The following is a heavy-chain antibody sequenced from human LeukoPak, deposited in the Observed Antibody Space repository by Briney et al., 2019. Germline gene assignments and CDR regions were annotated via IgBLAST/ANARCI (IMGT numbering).Heavy chain of an antibody. J-gene: IGHJ4*02. D-gene: IGHD2-21*01. CDR1: GFTFSSFG. CDR3: ARVGEINPSLYFDY. V-gene: IGHV3-30*02. Sequence: GGSLRLSCAASGFTFSSFGMHWVRQAPGKGLEWVAFIRYDGSNKNYADSVKGRFTISRDNSKNTLYLQMNSLKPDDTAVYYCARVGEINPSLYFDYWGQGTLVTVSS. CDR2: IRYDGSNK.